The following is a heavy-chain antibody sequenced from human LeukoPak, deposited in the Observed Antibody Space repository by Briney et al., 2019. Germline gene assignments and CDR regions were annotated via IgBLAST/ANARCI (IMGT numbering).Heavy chain of an antibody. D-gene: IGHD5-12*01. Sequence: PSETLSLTCTVSGGSISSGGYYWSWIRQHPGTGLEWLGYIYYSGSTYYNPSLKSRVTISVNTSKNQFSLKLSSVTAADTAVYYCARVADSGYDYYFDYWGRGTLVTVSS. V-gene: IGHV4-31*03. CDR1: GGSISSGGYY. CDR3: ARVADSGYDYYFDY. J-gene: IGHJ4*02. CDR2: IYYSGST.